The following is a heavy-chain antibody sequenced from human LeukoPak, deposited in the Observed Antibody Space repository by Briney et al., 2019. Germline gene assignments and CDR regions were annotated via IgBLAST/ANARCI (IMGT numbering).Heavy chain of an antibody. D-gene: IGHD6-19*01. V-gene: IGHV4-61*05. CDR1: GGSISSSSYY. Sequence: SETLSLTCTVSGGSISSSSYYWGWIRQPPGMGLEWIGYIYYSGSTNYNPSLKSRVTISVDTSKNQFSLKLSSVTAADTAVYYCARGRGYSSGWYRTSFDYWGQGTLVTVSS. CDR2: IYYSGST. J-gene: IGHJ4*02. CDR3: ARGRGYSSGWYRTSFDY.